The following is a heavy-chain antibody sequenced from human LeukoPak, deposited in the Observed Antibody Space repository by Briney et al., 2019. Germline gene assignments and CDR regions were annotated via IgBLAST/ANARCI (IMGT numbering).Heavy chain of an antibody. Sequence: GASVKVSCKASGGTFSSYAISWVQQAPGQGLEWMGRIIPILGIANYAQKFQGRVTIAADKSTSTAYMELSSLRSEDTAVYYCARDHVTGGYCSSTSCYFWFDPWGQGTLVTVSS. CDR3: ARDHVTGGYCSSTSCYFWFDP. J-gene: IGHJ5*02. CDR1: GGTFSSYA. D-gene: IGHD2-2*01. CDR2: IIPILGIA. V-gene: IGHV1-69*04.